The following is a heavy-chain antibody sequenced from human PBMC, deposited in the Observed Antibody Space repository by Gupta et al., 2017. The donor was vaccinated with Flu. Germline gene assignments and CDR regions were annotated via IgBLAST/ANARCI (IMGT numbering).Heavy chain of an antibody. V-gene: IGHV1-8*01. Sequence: QVQLVQSGAEVKKPGASLKVSCKASGYTFTSYDINWVRQATGQGLEWMGWMNPNSGSTGYAQKCQGRVTMTRNTSISAAHMELSRLRSEDTALYYCTRAARYCSSTSCYSFDAFDFWGQGAMVTVSS. CDR2: MNPNSGST. CDR3: TRAARYCSSTSCYSFDAFDF. D-gene: IGHD2-2*01. J-gene: IGHJ3*01. CDR1: GYTFTSYD.